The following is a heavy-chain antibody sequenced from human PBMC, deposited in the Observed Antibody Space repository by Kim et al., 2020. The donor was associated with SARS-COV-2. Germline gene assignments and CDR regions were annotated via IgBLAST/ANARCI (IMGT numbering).Heavy chain of an antibody. V-gene: IGHV7-4-1*02. CDR1: GYTFTNYA. CDR3: ARGIYDYDNSDCDL. CDR2: INTNTGNP. D-gene: IGHD3-22*01. Sequence: ASVKVSCKASGYTFTNYAMIWVRQAPGQGLEWMGWINTNTGNPTYAQGFTGRFVFSLDTSVRTGYLQINSLKSEDTAVYYCARGIYDYDNSDCDLGGQGT. J-gene: IGHJ4*02.